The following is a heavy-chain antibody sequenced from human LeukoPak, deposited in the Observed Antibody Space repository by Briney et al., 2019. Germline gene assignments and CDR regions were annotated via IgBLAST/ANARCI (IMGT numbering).Heavy chain of an antibody. V-gene: IGHV3-30-3*01. CDR3: ARDGDYPFDY. CDR2: ISYDGSNK. Sequence: TGGSLRLSCAASGFTFSSYAMHWVRQAPGKGLEWMAVISYDGSNKYYADSVKGRFTISRDNSKNTLYLQMNSLRAEDTAVYYCARDGDYPFDYWGQGTLVTVSS. D-gene: IGHD4-17*01. J-gene: IGHJ4*02. CDR1: GFTFSSYA.